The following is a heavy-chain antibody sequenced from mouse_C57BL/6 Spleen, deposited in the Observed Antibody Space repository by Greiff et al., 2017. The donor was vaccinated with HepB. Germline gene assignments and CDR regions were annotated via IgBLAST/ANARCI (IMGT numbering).Heavy chain of an antibody. D-gene: IGHD1-1*01. V-gene: IGHV1-74*01. J-gene: IGHJ4*01. CDR3: AISGTTEEYAMDY. CDR1: GYTFTSYW. CDR2: IHPSDSDT. Sequence: QVQLKQPGAELVKPGASVKVSCKASGYTFTSYWMHWVKQRPGQGLEWIGRIHPSDSDTNYNQKFKGKATLTVDKSSSTAYMQLSSLTSEDSAVYYCAISGTTEEYAMDYWGQGTSVTVSS.